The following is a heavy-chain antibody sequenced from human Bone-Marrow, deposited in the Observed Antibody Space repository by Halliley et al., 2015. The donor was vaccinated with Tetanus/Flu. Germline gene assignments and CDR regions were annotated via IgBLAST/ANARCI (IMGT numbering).Heavy chain of an antibody. CDR3: ARDLEEDYYDTSYALDI. V-gene: IGHV3-21*01. CDR1: GFTFRSYS. D-gene: IGHD3-22*01. Sequence: SLRLSCAASGFTFRSYSMNWVRQAPGKGLEWVSSISSSSNYIYDTDSVKGRFTISRDNAKNSLYLQMSSLRAEDTAVYYCARDLEEDYYDTSYALDIWGQGTLVTVSS. CDR2: ISSSSNYI. J-gene: IGHJ3*02.